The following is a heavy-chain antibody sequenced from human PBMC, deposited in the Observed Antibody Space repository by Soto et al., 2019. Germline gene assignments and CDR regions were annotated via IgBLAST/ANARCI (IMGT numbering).Heavy chain of an antibody. CDR1: GFTFGRSG. V-gene: IGHV3-33*01. Sequence: QVQMVESGGGVVQPGTSLRLSCVASGFTFGRSGMHWVRQAPGGALEWVAIIWFDGSKKYYADSVKGRLTVSRDNSNNTLYLQMDSLGVDDTAVYYCARDLNTVYFDYWGQGTLVTVSS. D-gene: IGHD1-20*01. CDR2: IWFDGSKK. CDR3: ARDLNTVYFDY. J-gene: IGHJ4*02.